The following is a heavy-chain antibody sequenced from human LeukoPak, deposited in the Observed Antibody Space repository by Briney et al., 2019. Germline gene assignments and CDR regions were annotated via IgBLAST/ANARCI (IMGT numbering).Heavy chain of an antibody. V-gene: IGHV4-34*01. J-gene: IGHJ6*03. CDR1: GGSFSGHY. D-gene: IGHD2-8*01. CDR3: ARGYCTNGVCSENYYYYYMDV. CDR2: INHSGST. Sequence: SETLSLTCAVYGGSFSGHYWSWIRQPPGKGLEWIGEINHSGSTNYNPSLKSRVTVSVDTSKNQFSLKLSSVTAADTAVYYCARGYCTNGVCSENYYYYYMDVWGKGTTVTVSS.